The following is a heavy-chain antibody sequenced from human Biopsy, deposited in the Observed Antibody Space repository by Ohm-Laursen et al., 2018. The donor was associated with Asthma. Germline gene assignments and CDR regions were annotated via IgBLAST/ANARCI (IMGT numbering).Heavy chain of an antibody. J-gene: IGHJ5*02. CDR2: IYYSGST. D-gene: IGHD4-17*01. CDR3: ARTTYGDDGFDP. V-gene: IGHV4-31*11. Sequence: SQTLSLTCAVSGDSINIGDYYWSWIRQHPGKGLEWIGYIYYSGSTYYNPSLKSRVSILIDTSKNQFSLRLSSVTAADTAVYYCARTTYGDDGFDPWGQGTLVTVSS. CDR1: GDSINIGDYY.